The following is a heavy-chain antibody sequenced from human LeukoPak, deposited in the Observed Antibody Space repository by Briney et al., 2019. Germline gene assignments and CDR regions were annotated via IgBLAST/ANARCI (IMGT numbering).Heavy chain of an antibody. CDR1: GGSISSNY. V-gene: IGHV4-59*01. D-gene: IGHD3-10*01. CDR3: ATDINTHIRGWY. CDR2: IYYRGST. J-gene: IGHJ4*02. Sequence: SETLSLTCSVSGGSISSNYWSWIRQPPGKGLEWIGYIYYRGSTNYNPSLKSRVTISVDSSKNQFSLKLSSVTAADTAVYYCATDINTHIRGWYWGQGSLVTVSS.